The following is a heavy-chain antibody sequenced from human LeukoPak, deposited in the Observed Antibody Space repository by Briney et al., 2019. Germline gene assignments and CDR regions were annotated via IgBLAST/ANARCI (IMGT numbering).Heavy chain of an antibody. J-gene: IGHJ3*02. CDR1: GYTFTNFY. D-gene: IGHD1-14*01. Sequence: GASVTVSCKASGYTFTNFYLHWVRQAPGQGLEWLGIINPTTGSTTYAQKLQGRVTITRDMSTSTVYMELSSLRSEDTAVYFCARDLNPQSIGMRAFDIWGQGTMVTASS. CDR3: ARDLNPQSIGMRAFDI. V-gene: IGHV1-46*01. CDR2: INPTTGST.